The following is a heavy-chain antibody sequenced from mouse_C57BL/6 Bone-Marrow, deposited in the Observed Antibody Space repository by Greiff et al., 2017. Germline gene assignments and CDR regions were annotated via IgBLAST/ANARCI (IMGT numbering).Heavy chain of an antibody. CDR1: GFNIKDDY. D-gene: IGHD1-1*01. Sequence: VQLQQSGAELVRPGASVKLSCTASGFNIKDDYMHWVKQRPEQGLEWIGWIDPENGDTEYASKFQGQATITADTSSNTAYLQLSSLTSEDTAVYYCTTDYYGSSYPYWYFDVWGTGTTVTVSS. CDR3: TTDYYGSSYPYWYFDV. J-gene: IGHJ1*03. V-gene: IGHV14-4*01. CDR2: IDPENGDT.